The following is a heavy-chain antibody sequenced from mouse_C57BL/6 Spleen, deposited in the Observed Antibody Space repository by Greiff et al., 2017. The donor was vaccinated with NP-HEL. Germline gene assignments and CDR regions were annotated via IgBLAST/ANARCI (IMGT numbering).Heavy chain of an antibody. D-gene: IGHD2-2*01. V-gene: IGHV1-19*01. CDR3: ARDGYDVSFAY. CDR2: INPYNGGT. J-gene: IGHJ3*01. CDR1: GYTFTDYY. Sequence: VQLQQSGPVLVKPGASVKMSCKASGYTFTDYYMNWVKQSHGKSLEWIGVINPYNGGTSYNQKFKGKATLTVDKSSSTAYMELNSLTSEDSAVYYCARDGYDVSFAYWGQGTLVTVSA.